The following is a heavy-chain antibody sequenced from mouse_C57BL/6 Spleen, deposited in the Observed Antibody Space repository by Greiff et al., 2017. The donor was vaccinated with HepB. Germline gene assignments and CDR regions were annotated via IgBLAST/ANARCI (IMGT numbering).Heavy chain of an antibody. Sequence: ESGPGLVKPSQSLSLTCSVSGYSITSGYYWNWIRQFPGNKLEWRGYISYDGSNNYNPTLKNKITITSDTSNNPFFLKLNSVTTEDTATYYCARGAEMDYWGQGTSVTVSS. D-gene: IGHD3-3*01. CDR1: GYSITSGYY. J-gene: IGHJ4*01. CDR3: ARGAEMDY. V-gene: IGHV3-6*01. CDR2: ISYDGSN.